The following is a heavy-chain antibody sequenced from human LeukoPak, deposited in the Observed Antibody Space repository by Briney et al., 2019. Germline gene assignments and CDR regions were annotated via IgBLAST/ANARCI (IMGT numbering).Heavy chain of an antibody. CDR3: VKAGRPQAVAGWIDY. CDR1: GFTFNNYV. V-gene: IGHV3-23*01. Sequence: GGSLRLSCAASGFTFNNYVMSWVRQAPGKGLEWVSAMGGGGTTYYADYVKGRFTISRDTSKNTLYLQMNSLRAEDTAIYYCVKAGRPQAVAGWIDYWGQGTLVTVSS. D-gene: IGHD6-19*01. J-gene: IGHJ4*02. CDR2: MGGGGTT.